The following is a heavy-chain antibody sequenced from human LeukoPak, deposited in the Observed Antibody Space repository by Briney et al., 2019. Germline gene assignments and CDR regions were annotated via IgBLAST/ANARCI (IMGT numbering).Heavy chain of an antibody. CDR2: IYYSGST. V-gene: IGHV4-59*01. CDR1: GGSISSYY. J-gene: IGHJ4*02. CDR3: ARGGGYTYGPGNFEY. Sequence: ETLSLTCTVSGGSISSYYWSWIRQPPGKGLEWIGYIYYSGSTNYNPSLKSRVTISVDTSKNQFSLKLSSVTAADTAVYYCARGGGYTYGPGNFEYWGQGTLVTVSS. D-gene: IGHD5-18*01.